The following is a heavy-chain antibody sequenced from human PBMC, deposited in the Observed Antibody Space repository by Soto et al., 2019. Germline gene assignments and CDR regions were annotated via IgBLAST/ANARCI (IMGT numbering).Heavy chain of an antibody. J-gene: IGHJ6*02. V-gene: IGHV3-21*01. D-gene: IGHD5-12*01. CDR3: ARVRYSGYDYYYYYGMDV. CDR1: GFTFSSYS. CDR2: ISSSGSYI. Sequence: GSLRLSCAASGFTFSSYSMNWVRQAPGKGLEWVSSISSSGSYIYYADSVKGRFTISRDNAKNSLYLQMNSLRAEDTAVYYCARVRYSGYDYYYYYGMDVWGQGTTVTVSS.